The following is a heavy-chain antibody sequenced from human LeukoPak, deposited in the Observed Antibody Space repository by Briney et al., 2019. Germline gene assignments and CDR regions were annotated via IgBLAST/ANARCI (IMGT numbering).Heavy chain of an antibody. V-gene: IGHV5-51*01. J-gene: IGHJ3*01. CDR2: IYPDDSDT. CDR1: GYRFNAYW. D-gene: IGHD3-22*01. CDR3: ARPNITSYYDSRGYDAFDV. Sequence: GESLKISCKGSGYRFNAYWIAWVRQMPGKGLEWMGIIYPDDSDTRYSPSFQGQVTISADKFVRTAYLQWSSLKASDTAMYYCARPNITSYYDSRGYDAFDVWGQGTMVTVSS.